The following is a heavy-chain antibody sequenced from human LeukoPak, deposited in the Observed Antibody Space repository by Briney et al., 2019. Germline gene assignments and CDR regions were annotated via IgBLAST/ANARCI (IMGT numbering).Heavy chain of an antibody. J-gene: IGHJ4*02. D-gene: IGHD3-10*01. CDR3: AKVQGVTMVRGVSWYFDS. V-gene: IGHV3-23*01. Sequence: PGGSLRLSCAASGFTFSSYAMSWVRQAPGKGLEWVSTISGSGGSTYFADSVKGRFTISRDNSKNTLCLQMNSLRAEDTAVYYCAKVQGVTMVRGVSWYFDSWGQGTLVTVSS. CDR1: GFTFSSYA. CDR2: ISGSGGST.